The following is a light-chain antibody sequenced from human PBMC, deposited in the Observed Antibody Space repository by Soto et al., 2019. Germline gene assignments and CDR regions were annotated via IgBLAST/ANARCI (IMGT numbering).Light chain of an antibody. CDR1: SSDVGAYSY. V-gene: IGLV2-8*01. J-gene: IGLJ2*01. CDR2: EVS. Sequence: GQSVTISCTGTSSDVGAYSYVSWYQQHPGKAPKLMIYEVSKRPSGVPDRFSGSKSGNTASLTVSGLQAEDEADYYCSSYAGSNNFVVFGGGTQLTVL. CDR3: SSYAGSNNFVV.